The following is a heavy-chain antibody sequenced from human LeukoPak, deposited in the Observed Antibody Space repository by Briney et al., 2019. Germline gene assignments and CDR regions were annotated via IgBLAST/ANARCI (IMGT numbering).Heavy chain of an antibody. J-gene: IGHJ3*02. D-gene: IGHD3-22*01. CDR2: IIPIFGTA. V-gene: IGHV1-69*05. CDR1: GGTFSSYA. Sequence: SVKVSCKASGGTFSSYAISWVRQAPGQGLEWMGRIIPIFGTANYAQKFQGRVTMTRNTSISTAYMELSSLRSEDTAVYYCARVSDSGYYFGAFDIWGQGTMVTVSS. CDR3: ARVSDSGYYFGAFDI.